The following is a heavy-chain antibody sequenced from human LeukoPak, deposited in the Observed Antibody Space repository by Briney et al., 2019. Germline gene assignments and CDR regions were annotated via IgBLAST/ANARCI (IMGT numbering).Heavy chain of an antibody. V-gene: IGHV3-53*01. D-gene: IGHD3-9*01. Sequence: GGSQRLSCAASGFTVSSNYMSCVRQALGKGLEWVSVIYSGGSTYYADSVKGRFTISRNNSKNTLYLQMNSLRAEDTAVYYCARGEFEGYDILTGYYDYWGQGTLVTVSS. CDR3: ARGEFEGYDILTGYYDY. J-gene: IGHJ4*02. CDR2: IYSGGST. CDR1: GFTVSSNY.